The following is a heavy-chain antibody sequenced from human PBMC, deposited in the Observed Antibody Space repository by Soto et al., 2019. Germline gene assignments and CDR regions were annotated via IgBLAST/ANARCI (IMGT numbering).Heavy chain of an antibody. CDR2: ISYDGANK. CDR1: GFTFSSYG. D-gene: IGHD1-26*01. V-gene: IGHV3-30*18. CDR3: AKPYCICNSCVVNWFDP. J-gene: IGHJ5*02. Sequence: QVQLVESGGGVVQPGRTLRLSCAASGFTFSSYGLHWVRQAPGKGLEGVALISYDGANKYYADSVKGRFTISRDNSKNTLYLQMNSLRPEDTAVYYCAKPYCICNSCVVNWFDPWGQGTLVTVSS.